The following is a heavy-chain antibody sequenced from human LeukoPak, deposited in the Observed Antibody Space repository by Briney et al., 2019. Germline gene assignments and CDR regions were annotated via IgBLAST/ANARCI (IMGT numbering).Heavy chain of an antibody. V-gene: IGHV3-23*01. CDR1: GFTFSSYA. Sequence: PGGSLRLSRAASGFTFSSYAMNWVRQAPGKGLEWVSAIGDSGGSTYYAASVKGRFTISRDNSKNTLYLQMNSLRAGDTAVYYCANGFDYGDPFDYWGQGTLVTVSS. J-gene: IGHJ4*02. CDR2: IGDSGGST. CDR3: ANGFDYGDPFDY. D-gene: IGHD4-17*01.